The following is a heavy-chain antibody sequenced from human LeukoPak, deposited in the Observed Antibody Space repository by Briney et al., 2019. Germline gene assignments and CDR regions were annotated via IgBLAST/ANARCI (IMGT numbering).Heavy chain of an antibody. CDR1: GFTFSNYA. CDR3: ASREDYGDYGGVY. V-gene: IGHV3-23*01. CDR2: IIGGSGGTT. Sequence: GGSLRLSCVPSGFTFSNYAMNWVRQAPGKGLEWVSGIIGGSGGTTYYAESVEGRFSISRDNSKNTRYLQMNSLRAEDTAVYYCASREDYGDYGGVYWGQGTLVTVSS. J-gene: IGHJ4*02. D-gene: IGHD4-17*01.